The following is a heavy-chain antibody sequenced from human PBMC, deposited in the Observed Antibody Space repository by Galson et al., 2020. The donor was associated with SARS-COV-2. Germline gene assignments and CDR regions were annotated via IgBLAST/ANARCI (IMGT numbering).Heavy chain of an antibody. CDR2: IDWDDDK. CDR3: ARISYDILTGYYKGFDY. Sequence: SGPTLVKPTQTLTLTCTFSGFSLSTSGMCVSWIRQPPGTALEWLALIDWDDDKYYSTSLKTRLTISKDTSKNQVVLTMTNMDPVDTATYYCARISYDILTGYYKGFDYWGQGTLVTVSS. J-gene: IGHJ4*02. CDR1: GFSLSTSGMC. V-gene: IGHV2-70*01. D-gene: IGHD3-9*01.